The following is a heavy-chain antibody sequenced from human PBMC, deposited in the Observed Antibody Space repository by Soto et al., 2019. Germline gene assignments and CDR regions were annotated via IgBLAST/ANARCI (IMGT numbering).Heavy chain of an antibody. V-gene: IGHV3-73*01. CDR3: TRLISAAQDY. D-gene: IGHD3-10*01. CDR2: IRDRAFSYVT. CDR1: GFVFKDSS. Sequence: EVLLVESGGGLVQPGGSLKLSCAASGFVFKDSSIHWVRQASGKGLEWVGRIRDRAFSYVTAYAASVKGRFTISRDDSTNTECLQMNSLKTEDTAIYYCTRLISAAQDYWGQGTLVTVSS. J-gene: IGHJ4*02.